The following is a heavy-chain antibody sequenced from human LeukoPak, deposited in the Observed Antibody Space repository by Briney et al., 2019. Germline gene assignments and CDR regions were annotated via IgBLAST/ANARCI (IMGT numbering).Heavy chain of an antibody. CDR2: IYYSGST. J-gene: IGHJ5*02. CDR3: ARSVRPYYDFWSGYSFDP. D-gene: IGHD3-3*01. Sequence: SETLSLTCTVSGGSISSYCWSWIRQPPGKGLEWIGYIYYSGSTNYNPSLKSRVTISVDTSKNQFSLKLSSVTAADTAVYYCARSVRPYYDFWSGYSFDPWGQGTLVTVSS. CDR1: GGSISSYC. V-gene: IGHV4-59*01.